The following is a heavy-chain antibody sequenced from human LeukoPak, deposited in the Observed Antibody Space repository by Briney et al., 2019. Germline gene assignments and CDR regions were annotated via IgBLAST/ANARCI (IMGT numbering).Heavy chain of an antibody. Sequence: SETLSLTCTVSGYSISSGYYWGLIRQPPGEGLEWIGGIYHSGSTYYNPSLKSRVTISVDTSKNQFSLKLSSVTAADTAVYYCARRVEGWELWTSWFDPWGQGTLVTVSS. D-gene: IGHD1-26*01. J-gene: IGHJ5*02. V-gene: IGHV4-38-2*02. CDR3: ARRVEGWELWTSWFDP. CDR1: GYSISSGYY. CDR2: IYHSGST.